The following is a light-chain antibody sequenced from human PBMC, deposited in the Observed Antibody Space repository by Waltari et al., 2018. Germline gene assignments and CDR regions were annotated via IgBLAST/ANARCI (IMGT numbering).Light chain of an antibody. CDR2: EGS. CDR1: SSDVGNYNF. Sequence: QSALTQPASVSGSPGQSITISCTGSSSDVGNYNFVSWYQQHPDEAPKLVIYEGSKRPSGISIRFSGSKSGNTASLTISRLQAGDEADYYCCSYAGSRTPWVFGGGTRVTVL. J-gene: IGLJ3*02. CDR3: CSYAGSRTPWV. V-gene: IGLV2-23*01.